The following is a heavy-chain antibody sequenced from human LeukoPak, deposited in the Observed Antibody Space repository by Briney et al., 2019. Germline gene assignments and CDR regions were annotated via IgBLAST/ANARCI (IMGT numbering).Heavy chain of an antibody. D-gene: IGHD1-26*01. Sequence: GGSLRLSCAASGFTFSSYAMSWVRQAPGKGLEWVSAISGSGGSTYYADSVKGRFTISRDNSKNTLYLQMNSLRAEDTAVYYCAKDPTGGVGARPNCYFDYWGQGTLVTVSS. J-gene: IGHJ4*02. CDR3: AKDPTGGVGARPNCYFDY. V-gene: IGHV3-23*01. CDR1: GFTFSSYA. CDR2: ISGSGGST.